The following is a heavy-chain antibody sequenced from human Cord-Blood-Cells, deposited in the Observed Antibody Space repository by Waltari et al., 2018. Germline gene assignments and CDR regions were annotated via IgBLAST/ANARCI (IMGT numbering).Heavy chain of an antibody. CDR2: ISWNSGSI. CDR1: GFPFDDYA. CDR3: AKRRLGALGY. J-gene: IGHJ4*02. V-gene: IGHV3-9*01. D-gene: IGHD6-25*01. Sequence: EVQLVESGGGLVQPGRSLRLSCAASGFPFDDYAMHWVRQAPGKGLEWVSGISWNSGSIGYADSVKGRFTISRDNAKNSLYLQMNSLRAEDTALYYCAKRRLGALGYWGQGTLVTVSS.